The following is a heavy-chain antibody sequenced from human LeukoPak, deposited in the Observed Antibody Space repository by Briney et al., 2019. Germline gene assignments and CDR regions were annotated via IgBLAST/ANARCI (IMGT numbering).Heavy chain of an antibody. CDR2: ISSSGSTI. V-gene: IGHV3-48*03. J-gene: IGHJ5*02. Sequence: GGSLRLSCAASGFTFSSYEMNWVREAPGKGLEWVSYISSSGSTIYYADSVKGRFTISRDNAKNSLYLQMNSLRAQDTAVYYCARVWLRSIGVHPWGQGTLVTDSS. D-gene: IGHD3-10*01. CDR1: GFTFSSYE. CDR3: ARVWLRSIGVHP.